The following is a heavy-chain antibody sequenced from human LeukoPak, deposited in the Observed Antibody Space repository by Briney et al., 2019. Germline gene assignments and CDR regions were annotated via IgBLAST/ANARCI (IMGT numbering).Heavy chain of an antibody. V-gene: IGHV3-7*01. Sequence: GGSLRLSCAVSGITFSTAWLTWIRQAPGKGLEWVANMNHDGSEIYYVDSVKGRFTISRDNAQYSLYLQMNSLRVDDTAVYYCTRGRAADYWGQGTLVTVSS. CDR2: MNHDGSEI. CDR3: TRGRAADY. CDR1: GITFSTAW. J-gene: IGHJ4*01.